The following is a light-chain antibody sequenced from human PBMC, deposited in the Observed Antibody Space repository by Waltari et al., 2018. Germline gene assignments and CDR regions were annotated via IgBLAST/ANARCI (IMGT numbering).Light chain of an antibody. CDR2: DAS. Sequence: EIVLTQSPGTLALSPGERATLSCRASQSVGRALAWYQQKPGQAPRLLIYDASSRATGISDKFSGSGSGTDFSLTINRVEPEDFAVYFCQMYVRLPATFGQGTKVEVK. J-gene: IGKJ1*01. CDR3: QMYVRLPAT. V-gene: IGKV3-20*01. CDR1: QSVGRA.